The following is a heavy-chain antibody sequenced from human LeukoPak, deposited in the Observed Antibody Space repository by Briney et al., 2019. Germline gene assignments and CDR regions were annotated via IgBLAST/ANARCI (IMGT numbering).Heavy chain of an antibody. CDR1: GGTFSSYA. CDR3: ASERAAPYYYYGMDV. Sequence: SVKVSCKASGGTFSSYAISWVRQAPGQGLEWMGGIIPIFGTANYAQKFQGRVTITADKSTSTAYMELSSLRSEDTAVYYCASERAAPYYYYGMDVWGQGTTVTVSS. D-gene: IGHD6-25*01. CDR2: IIPIFGTA. J-gene: IGHJ6*02. V-gene: IGHV1-69*06.